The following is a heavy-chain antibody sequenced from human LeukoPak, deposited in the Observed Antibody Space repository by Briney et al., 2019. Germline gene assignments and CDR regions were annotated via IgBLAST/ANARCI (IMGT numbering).Heavy chain of an antibody. V-gene: IGHV1-46*01. CDR1: GYSFTNYY. CDR3: ARDERDVVVVPGAMPY. Sequence: ASVKVSCKASGYSFTNYYMHWVRQAPGQALEWMGIINPSGGSTTNAQKFQGRVTMTRDTSTTTVYMELSSLRSDDTAMYYCARDERDVVVVPGAMPYWGQGTLVTVSS. J-gene: IGHJ4*02. CDR2: INPSGGST. D-gene: IGHD2-2*01.